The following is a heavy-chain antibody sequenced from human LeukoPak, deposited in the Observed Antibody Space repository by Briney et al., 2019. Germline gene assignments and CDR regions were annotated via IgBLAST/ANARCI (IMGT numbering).Heavy chain of an antibody. Sequence: GGSLRLSCAASGFTSSSYSMNWVRQAPGKGLEWVSSISSSSRYIYYADSVKGRFTISRDNAKNSLYLQMNSLRAEDTAVYYCARDAYCSSTSCYLGFDYWGQGTLVTVSS. J-gene: IGHJ4*02. CDR3: ARDAYCSSTSCYLGFDY. D-gene: IGHD2-2*01. CDR1: GFTSSSYS. V-gene: IGHV3-21*01. CDR2: ISSSSRYI.